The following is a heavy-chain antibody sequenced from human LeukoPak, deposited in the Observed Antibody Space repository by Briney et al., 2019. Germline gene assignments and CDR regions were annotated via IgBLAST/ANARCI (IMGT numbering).Heavy chain of an antibody. V-gene: IGHV5-51*01. CDR1: GYSFTSYW. CDR3: ARRRSGNYDFDY. Sequence: GESLKISCKAFGYSFTSYWIGWVRQMPGKGLEWMGVIFPGDSDTRYSTSFQGQVTISADKSITTAYLQWSSLKASDTAMYFCARRRSGNYDFDYWGQGTLVTVSS. J-gene: IGHJ4*02. CDR2: IFPGDSDT. D-gene: IGHD1-26*01.